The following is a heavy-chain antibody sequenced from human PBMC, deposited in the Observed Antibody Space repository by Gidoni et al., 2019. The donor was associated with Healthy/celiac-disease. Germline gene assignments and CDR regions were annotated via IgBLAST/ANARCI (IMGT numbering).Heavy chain of an antibody. CDR1: GYSFTSYW. Sequence: EVQLVQSGAAVKTPGESLKISCKGSGYSFTSYWLGWVRQMPGKGLEWMGIIYPGDFDTSYSPSFQGQVTISADKSILTAYLQWSSLKASDTAMYYCATSGGGCSSTSCYSWFDPWGQVTLVTVSS. D-gene: IGHD2-2*01. CDR2: IYPGDFDT. J-gene: IGHJ5*02. CDR3: ATSGGGCSSTSCYSWFDP. V-gene: IGHV5-51*03.